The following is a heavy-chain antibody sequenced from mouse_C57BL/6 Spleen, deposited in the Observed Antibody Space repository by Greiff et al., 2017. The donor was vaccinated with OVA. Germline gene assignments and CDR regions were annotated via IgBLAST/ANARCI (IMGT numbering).Heavy chain of an antibody. Sequence: EVMLVESGGGLVKPGGSLKLSCAASGFTFSDYGMHWVRQAPEKGLEWVAYISSGSSTIYYADTVKGRFTISRDNAKNTLFLQMTSLRSEDTAMYYCARMRGYYDAMDYWGQGTSVTVSS. CDR2: ISSGSSTI. V-gene: IGHV5-17*01. J-gene: IGHJ4*01. CDR3: ARMRGYYDAMDY. CDR1: GFTFSDYG. D-gene: IGHD2-2*01.